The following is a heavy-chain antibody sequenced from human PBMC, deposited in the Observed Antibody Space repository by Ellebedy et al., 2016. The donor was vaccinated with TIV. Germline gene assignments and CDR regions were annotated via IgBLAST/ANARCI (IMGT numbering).Heavy chain of an antibody. Sequence: GESLKISCAASGFTFSRNWMNWVRQAPGKGLEWVANIKEDGSERSYVDPVKGRFTISRDNAKNSLYLQMNSLRVEDTAVYYCSASWFLDYWGQGTLVTVSS. D-gene: IGHD6-13*01. CDR2: IKEDGSER. CDR3: SASWFLDY. CDR1: GFTFSRNW. V-gene: IGHV3-7*01. J-gene: IGHJ4*02.